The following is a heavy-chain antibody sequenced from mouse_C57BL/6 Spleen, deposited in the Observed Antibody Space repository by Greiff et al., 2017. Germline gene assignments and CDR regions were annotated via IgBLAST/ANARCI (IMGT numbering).Heavy chain of an antibody. CDR1: GYTFTGYY. J-gene: IGHJ2*01. CDR3: AKEITTVVVPFDY. CDR2: INPNNGGT. V-gene: IGHV1-26*01. D-gene: IGHD1-1*01. Sequence: EVQLQQSGPELVKPGASVKISCKASGYTFTGYYMHWVKQRHGKSLEWIGDINPNNGGTSYNQKFKGKATLTVDKSSSTAYMELRSLTSEDSAVYYCAKEITTVVVPFDYWGEGTTLTVSS.